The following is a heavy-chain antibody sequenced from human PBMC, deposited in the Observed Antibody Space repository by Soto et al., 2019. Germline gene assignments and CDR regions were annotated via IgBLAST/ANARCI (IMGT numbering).Heavy chain of an antibody. J-gene: IGHJ5*02. CDR2: FNGNGGGT. CDR1: GFSFSTYA. Sequence: EVQLLESGGGLVQPGGSLRLACATSGFSFSTYAMTWVRQAPGKGLEWVSTFNGNGGGTYYADAVKGGFTISRDNSKNTLYLQMNSLRAADRATYYCVKDNSLHWFDPWGQGTMVTVSS. V-gene: IGHV3-23*01. D-gene: IGHD2-15*01. CDR3: VKDNSLHWFDP.